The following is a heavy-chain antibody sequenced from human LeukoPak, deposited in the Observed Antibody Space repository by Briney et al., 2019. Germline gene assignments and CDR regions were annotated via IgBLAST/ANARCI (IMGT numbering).Heavy chain of an antibody. CDR2: IKQDGSEK. D-gene: IGHD2-15*01. CDR1: GFTFSSYW. V-gene: IGHV3-7*01. Sequence: GGSLRLSCAASGFTFSSYWMSWVRQAPGKGLEWVANIKQDGSEKYYVDSVKGRFTISRDNAKNSLYLQMNSLRAEDTAVYYCARDSGNYYYGMDVWGQGTTVTVSS. J-gene: IGHJ6*02. CDR3: ARDSGNYYYGMDV.